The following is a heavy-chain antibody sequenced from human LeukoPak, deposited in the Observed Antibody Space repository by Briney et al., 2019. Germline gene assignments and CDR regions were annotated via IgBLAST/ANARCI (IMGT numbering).Heavy chain of an antibody. Sequence: GGSLRLSCAASGFTFSSYSMNWVRRAPGKGLEWVSSISSSSSYIYYADSVKGRFTISRDNAKNSLYLQMNSLRAEDTAVYYCARSPTAMAHFDYWGQGTLVTVSS. J-gene: IGHJ4*02. V-gene: IGHV3-21*01. CDR3: ARSPTAMAHFDY. CDR2: ISSSSSYI. CDR1: GFTFSSYS. D-gene: IGHD5-18*01.